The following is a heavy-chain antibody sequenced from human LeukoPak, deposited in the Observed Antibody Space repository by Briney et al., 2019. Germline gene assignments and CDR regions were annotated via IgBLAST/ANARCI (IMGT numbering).Heavy chain of an antibody. CDR1: GFTFSSYA. J-gene: IGHJ5*02. CDR3: AKDPAYSRSSWYGWLDP. D-gene: IGHD6-13*01. Sequence: PGGSLRLSCAAPGFTFSSYAMSWVRQAPGKGLEWVSAISGSGGSTYYADSVKGRFTISRDNSKNTLYLQMNSLRAEDTAVYYCAKDPAYSRSSWYGWLDPWGQGTLVTVSS. CDR2: ISGSGGST. V-gene: IGHV3-23*01.